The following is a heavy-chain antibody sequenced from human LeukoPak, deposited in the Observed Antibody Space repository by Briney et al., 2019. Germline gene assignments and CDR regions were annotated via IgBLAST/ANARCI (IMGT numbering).Heavy chain of an antibody. V-gene: IGHV4-59*01. Sequence: PSETLSLTCTVSGGSISSYYWSWIRQPPGKGLEWIGYIYYSGSTDHNPSLKSRVTISVDTSRNQFSLKLSSVTAADTAVYYCARSREWELRLYYYYMDVWGKGTTVTVSS. CDR1: GGSISSYY. D-gene: IGHD1-26*01. J-gene: IGHJ6*03. CDR2: IYYSGST. CDR3: ARSREWELRLYYYYMDV.